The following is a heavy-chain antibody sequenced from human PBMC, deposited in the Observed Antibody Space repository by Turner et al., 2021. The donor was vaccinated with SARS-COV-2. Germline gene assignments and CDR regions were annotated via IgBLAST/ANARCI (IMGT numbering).Heavy chain of an antibody. CDR1: GFTFSRYW. J-gene: IGHJ4*02. V-gene: IGHV3-7*01. Sequence: EVQLVESGGGLVQPGGSLRFSCAASGFTFSRYWLSWVRQAPGKGLDWVANIKQDGSEKHFVDSVKGRFTISRDNAKNSLSLQMNSLRAEDTAVYYCARSPGYYFDYWGQGTLVTVSS. D-gene: IGHD2-2*01. CDR2: IKQDGSEK. CDR3: ARSPGYYFDY.